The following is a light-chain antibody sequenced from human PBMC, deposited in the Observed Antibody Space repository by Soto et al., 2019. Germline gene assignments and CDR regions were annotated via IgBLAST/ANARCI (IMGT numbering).Light chain of an antibody. CDR2: DVS. CDR1: ISDVSGYNF. V-gene: IGLV2-14*03. Sequence: QSALTQPASVSGSPGQSITISCTGTISDVSGYNFVSWYQQYPGEAPKLMIYDVSNRPSGVSNRFSGSKSGNTASLTISGLQAEDEADYSCSSYTTIKTHVFGTGTKVTVL. J-gene: IGLJ1*01. CDR3: SSYTTIKTHV.